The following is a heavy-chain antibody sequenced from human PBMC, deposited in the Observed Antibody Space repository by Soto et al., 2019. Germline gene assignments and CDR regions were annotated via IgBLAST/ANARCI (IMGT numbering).Heavy chain of an antibody. V-gene: IGHV4-39*01. D-gene: IGHD3-16*02. Sequence: SETLSLTCTVSGGSISSSSCYWGWIRQPPGKGLEWIGSIYYSGSTYYNPSLKSRVTISVDTSKNQFSLKLSSVTAADTAVYYCARLLTYYDYVWGSYRRAIYYFDYWGQGTLVTVSS. CDR2: IYYSGST. CDR3: ARLLTYYDYVWGSYRRAIYYFDY. J-gene: IGHJ4*02. CDR1: GGSISSSSCY.